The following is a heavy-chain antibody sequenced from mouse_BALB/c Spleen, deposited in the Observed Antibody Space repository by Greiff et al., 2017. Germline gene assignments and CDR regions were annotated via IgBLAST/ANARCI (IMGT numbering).Heavy chain of an antibody. D-gene: IGHD1-2*01. J-gene: IGHJ3*01. CDR2: IWAGGST. V-gene: IGHV2-9*02. CDR1: GFSLTSYG. CDR3: ARAPYYGYPIFAY. Sequence: VQGVESGPGLVAPSQSLSITCTVSGFSLTSYGVHWVRQPPGKGLEWLGVIWAGGSTNYNSALMSRLSISKDNSKSQVFLKMNSLQTDDTAMYYCARAPYYGYPIFAYWGQGTLVTVSA.